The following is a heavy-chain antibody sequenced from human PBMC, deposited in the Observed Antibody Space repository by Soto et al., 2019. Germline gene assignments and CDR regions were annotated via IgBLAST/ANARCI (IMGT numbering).Heavy chain of an antibody. V-gene: IGHV4-34*01. CDR1: GGSFSGYY. CDR3: ARGSGTVRGVIIPYYYGMDV. J-gene: IGHJ6*02. D-gene: IGHD3-10*01. CDR2: INHSGST. Sequence: SETLSLTCAVYGGSFSGYYWSWIRQPPGKGLEWIGEINHSGSTNYNPSLKSRVTISVDTSKNQFSLKLSSVTAADTAVYYCARGSGTVRGVIIPYYYGMDVWGQGTTVTVSS.